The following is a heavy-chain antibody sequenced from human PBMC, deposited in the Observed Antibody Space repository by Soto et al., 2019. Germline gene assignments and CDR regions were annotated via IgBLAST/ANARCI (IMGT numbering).Heavy chain of an antibody. CDR2: IYYSGST. CDR1: GGSISSYY. CDR3: ARDMVRGVNGMDV. J-gene: IGHJ6*02. D-gene: IGHD3-10*01. Sequence: SETLSLTCTVSGGSISSYYWSWIRQPPGKGLEWIGYIYYSGSTNYNPSLKSRVTISVDTSKNQFSLKLSSVTAADTAVYYCARDMVRGVNGMDVWGQGTTVTVSS. V-gene: IGHV4-59*01.